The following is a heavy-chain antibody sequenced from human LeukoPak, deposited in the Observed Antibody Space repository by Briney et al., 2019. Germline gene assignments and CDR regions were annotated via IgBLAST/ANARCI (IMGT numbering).Heavy chain of an antibody. CDR1: GYTFTGYY. V-gene: IGHV1-8*02. J-gene: IGHJ4*02. CDR3: ARGYRGIAAAGGGGTLGY. CDR2: MNPNSGNT. D-gene: IGHD6-13*01. Sequence: GASVKVSCKASGYTFTGYYMHWVRQATGQGLEWMGWMNPNSGNTGYAQKFQGRVTMTRNTSISTAYMELSSLRSEDTAVYYCARGYRGIAAAGGGGTLGYWGQGTLVTVSS.